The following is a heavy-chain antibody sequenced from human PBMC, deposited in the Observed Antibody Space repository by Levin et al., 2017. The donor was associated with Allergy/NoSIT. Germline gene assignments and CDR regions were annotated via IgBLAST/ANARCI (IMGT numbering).Heavy chain of an antibody. Sequence: GGSLRLSCAASGFTVSSNYMSWVRQAPGKGLEWVSVIYSGGSTYYADSVKGRFTISRDNSKNTLYLQMNSLRAEDTAVYYCATPRAYCSSTSCYYYYYGMDGWGQGTTVTVSS. CDR2: IYSGGST. CDR3: ATPRAYCSSTSCYYYYYGMDG. CDR1: GFTVSSNY. D-gene: IGHD2-2*01. J-gene: IGHJ6*02. V-gene: IGHV3-53*01.